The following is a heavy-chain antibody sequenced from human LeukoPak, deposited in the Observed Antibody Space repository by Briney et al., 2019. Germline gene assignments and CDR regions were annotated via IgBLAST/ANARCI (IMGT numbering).Heavy chain of an antibody. J-gene: IGHJ4*02. CDR3: ARTPSSIVATIYSDY. D-gene: IGHD2-15*01. CDR1: GYTFTSYG. V-gene: IGHV1-18*01. Sequence: ASVKVSCKASGYTFTSYGISWVRQAPGKGLKWMGWISAYNGNTNYAQKLQGRVTMTTDTSTSTAYMELRSLRSDDTAVYYCARTPSSIVATIYSDYWGQGTLVTVSS. CDR2: ISAYNGNT.